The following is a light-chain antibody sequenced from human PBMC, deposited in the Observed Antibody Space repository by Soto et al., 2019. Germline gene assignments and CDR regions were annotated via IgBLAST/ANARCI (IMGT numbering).Light chain of an antibody. CDR2: KAS. J-gene: IGKJ3*01. CDR3: QQYKSYCT. CDR1: QRISSW. Sequence: DIQMTQSPSTLSASLGGRVTITCRASQRISSWLTWYQQKPGKAPKLLIYKASNLESGVPSRFSGSGSGTEFTLTISSLQPDDFATYYCQQYKSYCTFGPGTKGD. V-gene: IGKV1-5*03.